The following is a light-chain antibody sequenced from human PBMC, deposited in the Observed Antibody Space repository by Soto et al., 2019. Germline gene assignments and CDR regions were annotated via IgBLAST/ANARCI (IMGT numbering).Light chain of an antibody. CDR3: QQYGSSPWT. V-gene: IGKV3-20*01. CDR1: QTIRSNY. J-gene: IGKJ1*01. CDR2: GAS. Sequence: ETVLTQSPGTLSLSPGERATLSCRASQTIRSNYLAWYRQTPGQAPRLLIYGASNRGTGIADRFSGSGSGTDFTLIISRLELEDFALSYCQQYGSSPWTFGQGTKVEIK.